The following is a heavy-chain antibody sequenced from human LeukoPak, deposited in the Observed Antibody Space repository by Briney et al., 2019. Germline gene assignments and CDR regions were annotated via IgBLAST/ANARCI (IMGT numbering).Heavy chain of an antibody. Sequence: GESLKISCMGSGYSSTNYSICWVRQMPGKGLEWMGIIYPGDSDTRYSPSFQGQVTISADKSSSTAYLQWSSLKASDTAMYFCARPRGYGGKYDAFDVWGQVTMVTVSS. CDR3: ARPRGYGGKYDAFDV. D-gene: IGHD4-23*01. V-gene: IGHV5-51*01. J-gene: IGHJ3*01. CDR2: IYPGDSDT. CDR1: GYSSTNYS.